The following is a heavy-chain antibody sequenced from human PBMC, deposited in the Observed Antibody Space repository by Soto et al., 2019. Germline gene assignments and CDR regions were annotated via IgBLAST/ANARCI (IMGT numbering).Heavy chain of an antibody. J-gene: IGHJ3*02. D-gene: IGHD3-22*01. CDR2: IYSGGST. CDR3: ARSPMNFDYYDSSVGAFDI. V-gene: IGHV3-53*01. Sequence: SLRLSCAASGFTVSSNYMSWVRQAPGKGLEWVSVIYSGGSTYYADSVKGRFTISRDNSKNTLYLQMNSLRAEDTAVYYCARSPMNFDYYDSSVGAFDIWGQGTMVTVSS. CDR1: GFTVSSNY.